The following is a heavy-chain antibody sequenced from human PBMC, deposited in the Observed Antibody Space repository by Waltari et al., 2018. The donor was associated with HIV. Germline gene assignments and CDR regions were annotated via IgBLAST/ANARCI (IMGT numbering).Heavy chain of an antibody. CDR1: GGSISSYY. CDR3: ARAPPEVLTAINWYFDL. V-gene: IGHV4-59*01. J-gene: IGHJ2*01. CDR2: SYYSGST. D-gene: IGHD2-21*02. Sequence: QVQLQESGPGLVKPSETLSLTCTVSGGSISSYYWNWIRQPPGKGLEWIGYSYYSGSTNRNPPPKSRVTISVDTSKNQFSLKLNSVTAADTAVYYCARAPPEVLTAINWYFDLWGRGTLVTVSS.